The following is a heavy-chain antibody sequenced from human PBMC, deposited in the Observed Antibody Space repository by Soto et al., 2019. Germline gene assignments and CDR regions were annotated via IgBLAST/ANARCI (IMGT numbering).Heavy chain of an antibody. CDR3: EQGITGTTGPDY. V-gene: IGHV3-23*01. J-gene: IGHJ4*02. D-gene: IGHD1-7*01. CDR2: ISGSGGST. CDR1: GFTFSSYA. Sequence: GGSLRLSCAASGFTFSSYAMSWVRQAPGKGLEWVSAISGSGGSTYYADSVKGRFTISRDNSKNTLYLQMNSLRAEDTAVYYCEQGITGTTGPDYWGQGTLVTVSS.